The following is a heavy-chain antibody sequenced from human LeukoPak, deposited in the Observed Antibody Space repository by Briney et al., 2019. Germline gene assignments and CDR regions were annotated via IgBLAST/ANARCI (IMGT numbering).Heavy chain of an antibody. CDR3: ARDDKASVTIDY. Sequence: ALVKVSCKASGYTFTNYAMHWVRQAPGQGLEWMGWINAGIGNTKYSQKFQGRVTITRDTSASTAYMVLSSLRSEDTAVYYCARDDKASVTIDYWGQGTLVTVSS. J-gene: IGHJ4*02. D-gene: IGHD4-17*01. CDR2: INAGIGNT. V-gene: IGHV1-3*01. CDR1: GYTFTNYA.